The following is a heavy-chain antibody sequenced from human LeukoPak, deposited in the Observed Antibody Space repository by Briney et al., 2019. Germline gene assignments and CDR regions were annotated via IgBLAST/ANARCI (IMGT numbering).Heavy chain of an antibody. CDR3: ATGDSGWYNH. Sequence: GGSLRLSCAASGFTFSNSWMHWVRQGPGKGPVWVSRIKSDGSYITYADSVKGRFIISRDNAENTLYLQMNSLRVDDTAVYYCATGDSGWYNHWRQGTLVTVSA. J-gene: IGHJ5*02. CDR1: GFTFSNSW. D-gene: IGHD6-19*01. CDR2: IKSDGSYI. V-gene: IGHV3-74*03.